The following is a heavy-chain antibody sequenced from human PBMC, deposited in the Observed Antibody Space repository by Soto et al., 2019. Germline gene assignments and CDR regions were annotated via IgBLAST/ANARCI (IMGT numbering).Heavy chain of an antibody. CDR3: ARGSSNDRSFGFDY. V-gene: IGHV4-59*01. J-gene: IGHJ4*02. CDR1: GGSISSYY. CDR2: VYSSGYT. D-gene: IGHD3-22*01. Sequence: SETLSLTCTVSGGSISSYYCNWIRQPPGKGLEWIGYVYSSGYTNYHPSLKTRVTMSVDTSKNQFSLTMSSVSAADTAVYYCARGSSNDRSFGFDYWGQGALVTV.